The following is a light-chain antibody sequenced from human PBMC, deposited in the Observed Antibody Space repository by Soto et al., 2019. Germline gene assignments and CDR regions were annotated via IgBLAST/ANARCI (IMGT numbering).Light chain of an antibody. V-gene: IGLV2-14*03. CDR3: SSYTSSSTQV. CDR2: EVS. Sequence: QAVVTQPASVSGSPGQSITISCTGTSSDVGAYDYVSWYQQHPDKAPKLMIYEVSHRPSGVSNRFYGSKSVNTATLTISGLQAEDEADYYCSSYTSSSTQVFGTGTKVTVL. J-gene: IGLJ1*01. CDR1: SSDVGAYDY.